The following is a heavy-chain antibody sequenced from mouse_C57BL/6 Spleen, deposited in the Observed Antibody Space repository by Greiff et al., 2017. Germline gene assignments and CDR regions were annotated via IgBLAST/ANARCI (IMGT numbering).Heavy chain of an antibody. V-gene: IGHV1-4*01. D-gene: IGHD1-1*01. Sequence: VQLVESGAELARPGASVKMSCKASGYTFTSYTMHWVKQRPGQGLEWIGYINPSSGYTKYNQKFKDKATLTADKSSSTAYMQLSSLTSEDSAVYYCANYYGTPFDYWGQGTTLTVSS. CDR3: ANYYGTPFDY. CDR1: GYTFTSYT. J-gene: IGHJ2*01. CDR2: INPSSGYT.